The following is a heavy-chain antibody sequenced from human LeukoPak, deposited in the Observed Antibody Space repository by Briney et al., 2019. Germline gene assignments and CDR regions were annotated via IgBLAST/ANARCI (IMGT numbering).Heavy chain of an antibody. CDR2: IYYSGTT. Sequence: SETLSLTCSVSGGSIISGDYFWTWIRQPPGKGLEYIGYIYYSGTTYYNPSLKSRITMSADMSSNQFSLRLTSLSAADTAVYYCTRAYWIGFHFDSWGQGILVSVSS. CDR1: GGSIISGDYF. V-gene: IGHV4-30-4*01. J-gene: IGHJ4*02. D-gene: IGHD3-3*01. CDR3: TRAYWIGFHFDS.